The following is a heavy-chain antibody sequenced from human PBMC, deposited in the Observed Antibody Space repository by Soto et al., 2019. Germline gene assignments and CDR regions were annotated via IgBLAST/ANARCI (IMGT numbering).Heavy chain of an antibody. CDR3: AQTVLTMVRGEFDY. Sequence: GGSLRLSCAASGFTFSSYAMSWVRQAPGKGLEWVSAISGSGGSTYYADSVKGRLTISRDNSKNKLYLPMNSLRAEDTSVYYCAQTVLTMVRGEFDYWGQGTLVTVSS. J-gene: IGHJ4*02. V-gene: IGHV3-23*01. CDR2: ISGSGGST. D-gene: IGHD3-10*01. CDR1: GFTFSSYA.